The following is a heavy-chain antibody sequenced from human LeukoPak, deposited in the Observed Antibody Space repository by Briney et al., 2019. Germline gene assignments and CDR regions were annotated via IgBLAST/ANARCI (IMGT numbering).Heavy chain of an antibody. CDR2: INAGNGNT. V-gene: IGHV1-3*01. Sequence: ASVKVSCKASGYTFTSYAMHWVRQAPGQRLEWMGWINAGNGNTKYSQKFQVRVTITRDTSASTAYMELSSLRSEDTAVYYCARVSGYDFHPIDYWGQGTLVTVSS. D-gene: IGHD5-12*01. CDR3: ARVSGYDFHPIDY. J-gene: IGHJ4*02. CDR1: GYTFTSYA.